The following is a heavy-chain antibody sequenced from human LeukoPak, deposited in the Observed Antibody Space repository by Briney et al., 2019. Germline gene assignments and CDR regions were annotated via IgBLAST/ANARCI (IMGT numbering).Heavy chain of an antibody. CDR2: LYHSETT. V-gene: IGHV4-59*01. CDR3: ARDRGGSSGWSESFEY. CDR1: GGSISSYY. D-gene: IGHD6-19*01. J-gene: IGHJ4*02. Sequence: SETLSLTCTVSGGSISSYYWSWIRQSPGKGLEWIGYLYHSETTKYNPSLKSRFTISVDTSRNQLSLHLTSVSAADTAVYYCARDRGGSSGWSESFEYWGQGTLVTVSS.